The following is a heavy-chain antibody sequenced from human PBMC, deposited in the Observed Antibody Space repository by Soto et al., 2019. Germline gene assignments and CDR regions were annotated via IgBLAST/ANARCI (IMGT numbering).Heavy chain of an antibody. CDR2: VYYTGST. CDR3: ARGRTVRNYADDSSDYFYFFDY. D-gene: IGHD3-22*01. CDR1: GYSFGTYS. V-gene: IGHV4-59*01. Sequence: XETLTLTCTVSGYSFGTYSMDWMRQSPGKGLDWIGYVYYTGSTNYNPSLKSRVTISVDRSKNQFSLKLTSANAADTAVYYCARGRTVRNYADDSSDYFYFFDYWGQGPQVTVSS. J-gene: IGHJ4*02.